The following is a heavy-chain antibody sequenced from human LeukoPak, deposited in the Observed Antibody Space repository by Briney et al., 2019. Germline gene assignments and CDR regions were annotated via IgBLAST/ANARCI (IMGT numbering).Heavy chain of an antibody. D-gene: IGHD2-2*01. Sequence: SQTLSLACTVSGGSITSSSYYWGWIRQPPGKGLEWIGSIYYSGSTYYNPSLKSRVTISVDTSKNQFSLNLSSVTAADTAVYYCAPYCSSTSCYGEGDYWGQGTLVTVSS. CDR1: GGSITSSSYY. J-gene: IGHJ4*02. CDR3: APYCSSTSCYGEGDY. CDR2: IYYSGST. V-gene: IGHV4-39*01.